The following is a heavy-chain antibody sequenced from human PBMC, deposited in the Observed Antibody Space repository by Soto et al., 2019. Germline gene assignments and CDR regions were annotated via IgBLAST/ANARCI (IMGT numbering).Heavy chain of an antibody. CDR3: ARALIAVAGTGFDY. J-gene: IGHJ4*02. V-gene: IGHV4-30-4*01. CDR1: GGSISSGDYY. Sequence: SETLSLTCTVSGGSISSGDYYWSWIRQPPGKGLEWIGYIYYSGSTYYNPSLKSRVTISVDTSKNQFSLKLSSVTAADTAVYYCARALIAVAGTGFDYWGQGTLVTVSS. CDR2: IYYSGST. D-gene: IGHD6-19*01.